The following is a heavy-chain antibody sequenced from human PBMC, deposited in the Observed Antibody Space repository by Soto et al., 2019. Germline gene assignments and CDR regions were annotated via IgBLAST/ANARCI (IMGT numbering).Heavy chain of an antibody. CDR1: GGSISTYY. J-gene: IGHJ4*02. CDR2: NYYSGNG. V-gene: IGHV4-59*01. D-gene: IGHD1-26*01. CDR3: ARHGGSYSFDY. Sequence: QVQLQESGPGLVKHSETLSLICTVSGGSISTYYWSWIRQPPGKGLEWIGYNYYSGNGNYNPYLKSRVTISVDTSKNQFSLKLSSVTAADTALYYCARHGGSYSFDYWGQGTLVTVSS.